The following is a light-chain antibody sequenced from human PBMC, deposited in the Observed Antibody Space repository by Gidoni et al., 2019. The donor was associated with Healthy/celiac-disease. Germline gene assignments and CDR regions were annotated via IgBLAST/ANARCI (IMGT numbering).Light chain of an antibody. Sequence: DSQMTQSPSSLSASVGDRVTITCRASQSISSYLNWYQQKPGKAPKLLIYAASSLQSGVPSRFSGRGSGTDFTLTISSLQPEDFATYYCQPSYSTPRTFGQXTKVEIK. CDR3: QPSYSTPRT. CDR1: QSISSY. V-gene: IGKV1-39*01. CDR2: AAS. J-gene: IGKJ1*01.